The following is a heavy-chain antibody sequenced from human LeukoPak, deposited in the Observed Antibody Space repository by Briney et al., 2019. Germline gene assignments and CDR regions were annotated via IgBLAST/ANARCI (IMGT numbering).Heavy chain of an antibody. V-gene: IGHV3-30-3*01. CDR3: AKDRELLTLYYFDY. J-gene: IGHJ4*02. CDR1: GFTFSSYA. CDR2: ISYDGSNE. D-gene: IGHD1-26*01. Sequence: GGSLRLSCAASGFTFSSYAMLWVRQAPGKGLEWVAVISYDGSNEYYAGSVKGRFTISRDNSKNTLYLQMNSLRAEDTAVYYCAKDRELLTLYYFDYWGQGTLVTVSS.